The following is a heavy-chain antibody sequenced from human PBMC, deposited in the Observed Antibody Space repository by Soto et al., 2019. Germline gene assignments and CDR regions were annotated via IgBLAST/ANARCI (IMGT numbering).Heavy chain of an antibody. Sequence: EVQVVESGGDLVRPGGSLRLSRAASGFTFSNHEMNWIRQAPGKGLEWVAYISSGGKTTYYADSLKGRFTISRDNGKNSLSLEMNGLRDEDTAMYYCARVGDKFYGLDYWGQGTRVIVSS. CDR3: ARVGDKFYGLDY. CDR1: GFTFSNHE. J-gene: IGHJ4*02. CDR2: ISSGGKTT. D-gene: IGHD2-21*02. V-gene: IGHV3-48*03.